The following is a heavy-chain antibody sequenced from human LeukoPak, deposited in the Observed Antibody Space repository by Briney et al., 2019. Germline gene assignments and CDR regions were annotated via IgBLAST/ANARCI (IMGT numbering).Heavy chain of an antibody. CDR2: ISGSAYST. Sequence: GGPLRLSCAASGFTFSSYAMTWVRQAPGKGLEWISAISGSAYSTSYADSVKGRFTISRDNSKNTLYLQMNSLRAEDTAIYYCARNTSGFKLGDAFDIWGQGTMVSVSS. CDR1: GFTFSSYA. V-gene: IGHV3-23*01. D-gene: IGHD3-22*01. CDR3: ARNTSGFKLGDAFDI. J-gene: IGHJ3*02.